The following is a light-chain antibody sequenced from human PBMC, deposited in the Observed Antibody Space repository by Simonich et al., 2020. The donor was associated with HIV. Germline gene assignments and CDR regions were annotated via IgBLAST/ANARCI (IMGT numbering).Light chain of an antibody. CDR3: LQDYTYPLT. CDR2: AAS. V-gene: IGKV1-6*01. J-gene: IGKJ4*01. Sequence: AIQMTQSPSSLSASVGDRVTIHYRASQDIRYDLGWYQQKPGKTPKLQVYAASSLTTGVPSRISGSGSGTDFTLTISRLQPEDFATYYCLQDYTYPLTFGGGTKVEI. CDR1: QDIRYD.